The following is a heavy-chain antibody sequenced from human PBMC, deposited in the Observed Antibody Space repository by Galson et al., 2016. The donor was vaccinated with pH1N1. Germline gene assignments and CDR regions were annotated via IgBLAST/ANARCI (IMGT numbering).Heavy chain of an antibody. CDR1: GYTFTTNY. Sequence: SVKVSCKASGYTFTTNYIHWVRQAPGQGLESMGVIDPSGGGTTYAQKFQARVTMTRDTSTSTVYMDLSSLKSEDTAVYYCTRDLGRRREYWGQGTLVTVSS. CDR2: IDPSGGGT. D-gene: IGHD1-26*01. CDR3: TRDLGRRREY. V-gene: IGHV1-46*01. J-gene: IGHJ4*02.